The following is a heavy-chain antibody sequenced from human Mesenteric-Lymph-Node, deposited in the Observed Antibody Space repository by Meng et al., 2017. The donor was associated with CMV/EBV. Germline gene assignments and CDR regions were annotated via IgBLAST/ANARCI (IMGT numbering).Heavy chain of an antibody. J-gene: IGHJ6*02. CDR2: IDSDGSTT. CDR1: GFTFSNYW. D-gene: IGHD5-18*01. V-gene: IGHV3-74*01. CDR3: AKGYPWIQPPSDGMDV. Sequence: GGSLRLSCAASGFTFSNYWMHWVRQAPGKGLVWVSHIDSDGSTTTYADSVKGRFTISRDNAKNTLYLQMNSLRAEDTAVYYCAKGYPWIQPPSDGMDVWGQGTTVTVSS.